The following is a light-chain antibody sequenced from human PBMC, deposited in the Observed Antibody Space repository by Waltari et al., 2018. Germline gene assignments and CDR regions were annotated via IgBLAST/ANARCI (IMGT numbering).Light chain of an antibody. CDR2: HAS. Sequence: EIVLTQTPGTLYLSPGKRATLSCRASENVFNSYLAWYRKKPGQAPRLLINHASVRATGVPDRFSGSGSATVFTLTISRLEPEDFAVYYCQQYGTSTSLTFGGGTKVEIK. CDR1: ENVFNSY. J-gene: IGKJ4*01. V-gene: IGKV3-20*01. CDR3: QQYGTSTSLT.